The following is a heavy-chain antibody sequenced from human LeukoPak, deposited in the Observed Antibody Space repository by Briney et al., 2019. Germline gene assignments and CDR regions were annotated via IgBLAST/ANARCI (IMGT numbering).Heavy chain of an antibody. D-gene: IGHD2-2*01. Sequence: GGSLRLSCAASGFTFSSYWMSWVRQAPGKGLEWVSVIYSGGSTYYADSVKGRFTISRDNSKNTLYLQMNSLRAEDTAVYYCARDTSDYWGQGTLVTVSS. CDR2: IYSGGST. CDR1: GFTFSSYW. V-gene: IGHV3-66*01. J-gene: IGHJ4*02. CDR3: ARDTSDY.